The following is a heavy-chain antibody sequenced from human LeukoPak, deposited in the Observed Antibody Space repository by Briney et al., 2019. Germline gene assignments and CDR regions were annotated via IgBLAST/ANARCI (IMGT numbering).Heavy chain of an antibody. CDR3: ARVSARGRNYFDY. CDR1: GGSISSSNW. V-gene: IGHV4-4*02. D-gene: IGHD1-26*01. CDR2: IYHSGST. Sequence: SETLSLTCAVSGGSISSSNWWSWVRQPPGKGLEWIGEIYHSGSTNYNPSLKSRVTISVDKSKNQFSLKLSSVTAADTVVYYCARVSARGRNYFDYWGQGTLVTVSS. J-gene: IGHJ4*02.